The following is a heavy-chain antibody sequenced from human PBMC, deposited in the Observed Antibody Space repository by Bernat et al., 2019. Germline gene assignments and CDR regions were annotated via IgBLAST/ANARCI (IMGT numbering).Heavy chain of an antibody. D-gene: IGHD6-13*01. CDR2: ISSSSSYI. Sequence: EVQLVESGGGLVKPGGSLRLSCAASGFTFSSYSMNWVRQAPGKGLEWVSSISSSSSYIYYADLMKGRFTISRDNAKNSLYLQMNSLRAEDTAVYYCARDFMAAAGEGGQGTLVTVSS. J-gene: IGHJ4*02. CDR1: GFTFSSYS. V-gene: IGHV3-21*01. CDR3: ARDFMAAAGE.